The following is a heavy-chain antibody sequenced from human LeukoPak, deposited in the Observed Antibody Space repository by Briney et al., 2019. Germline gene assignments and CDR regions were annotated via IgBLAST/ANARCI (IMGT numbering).Heavy chain of an antibody. CDR1: GGSISIYY. D-gene: IGHD6-6*01. J-gene: IGHJ4*02. Sequence: SETLSLTCSVSGGSISIYYWSWIRQPAGKGLEWIGHIYTSGSTNYNASLKSRVTMSVDTSKNQFSLKLSSVTAADTAVYYCARGGYSSSSGWIFDYWGQGTLVTVSS. CDR2: IYTSGST. V-gene: IGHV4-4*07. CDR3: ARGGYSSSSGWIFDY.